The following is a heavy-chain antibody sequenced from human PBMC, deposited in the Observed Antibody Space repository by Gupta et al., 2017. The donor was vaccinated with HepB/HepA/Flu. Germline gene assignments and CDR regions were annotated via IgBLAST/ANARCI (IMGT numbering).Heavy chain of an antibody. J-gene: IGHJ4*02. CDR2: IYNGDTT. V-gene: IGHV3-66*01. CDR1: GFTVSINY. CDR3: ARDGLGISLDY. D-gene: IGHD7-27*01. Sequence: EVQLVESGGGWVQPGGSLRLSCAAPGFTVSINYMTWVRQAPGKGLEWVSVIYNGDTTYYADSVKGRFTISRDNSKNTLYLQINSLKAEDTAVYYCARDGLGISLDYWGQGTLVTVSS.